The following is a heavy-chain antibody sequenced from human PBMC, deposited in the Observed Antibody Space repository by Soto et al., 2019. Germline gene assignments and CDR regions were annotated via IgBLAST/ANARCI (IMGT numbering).Heavy chain of an antibody. CDR1: GFTFSSYA. Sequence: VQLVESGGGVVQPGRSLRLSCVASGFTFSSYAMHWVRQAPGKGLEWVTVISSDGNNKYYADSVKGRFTISRDNSKNTLYLQMNSLKTEDTAVYFCAKVYSSGWSYAFDIWGQGTMVTVSS. J-gene: IGHJ3*02. D-gene: IGHD6-19*01. CDR2: ISSDGNNK. V-gene: IGHV3-30-3*01. CDR3: AKVYSSGWSYAFDI.